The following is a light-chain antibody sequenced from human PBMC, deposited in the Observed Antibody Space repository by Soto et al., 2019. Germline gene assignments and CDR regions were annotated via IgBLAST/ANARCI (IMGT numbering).Light chain of an antibody. J-gene: IGLJ2*01. V-gene: IGLV2-8*01. CDR3: SSYAGSNNLV. Sequence: QSVLTQPPSASGSPGQSVTISCTGTSSDVGGYNYVSWYQQHPGKAPKLIIYEVSKWPSGVPDRFSGSKSGITASLTVSGLQAEDEADYYCSSYAGSNNLVFGGGTKVTVL. CDR2: EVS. CDR1: SSDVGGYNY.